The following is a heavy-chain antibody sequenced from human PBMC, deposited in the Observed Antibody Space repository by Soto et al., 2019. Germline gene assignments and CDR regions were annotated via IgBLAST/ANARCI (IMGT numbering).Heavy chain of an antibody. CDR3: ARDRVGSGDAENYQH. V-gene: IGHV3-53*01. CDR2: IYSGGST. D-gene: IGHD2-15*01. CDR1: GFTVSSNY. Sequence: EVQLVESGGGLIQPGGSLRLSCAASGFTVSSNYRSWVRQAPGKGLEWVSVIYSGGSTYYADSVKGRFTISRDNSKNALYLKMNSLSAVDTAVYYCARDRVGSGDAENYQHCGQGSLVPVSS. J-gene: IGHJ1*01.